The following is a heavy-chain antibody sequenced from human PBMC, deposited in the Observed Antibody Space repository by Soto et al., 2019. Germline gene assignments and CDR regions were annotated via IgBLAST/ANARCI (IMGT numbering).Heavy chain of an antibody. Sequence: ASVKVSCKASGYTFTSYYMHWVRQAPGQGLEWMGIINPSGGSTSYAQKFQGRVTMTRDTSTSTVYMELSSLRSEDTAVYYCARVRGYYDSSGYYSPYYYYYGVDVWGQGTTVTVSS. J-gene: IGHJ6*02. D-gene: IGHD3-22*01. CDR3: ARVRGYYDSSGYYSPYYYYYGVDV. CDR2: INPSGGST. V-gene: IGHV1-46*01. CDR1: GYTFTSYY.